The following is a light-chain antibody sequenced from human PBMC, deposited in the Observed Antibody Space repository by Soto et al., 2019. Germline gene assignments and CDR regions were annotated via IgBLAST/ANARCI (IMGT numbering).Light chain of an antibody. V-gene: IGKV1-5*01. Sequence: DIQMPQSPSTLSASVGDSVTITCGAGKSLNSLLAWYPQTPGRAPKLVIYDASTLESGVPSRFSGSVSGTEFTLTISSLQTDDFATYYCQQYNSYYSWTFGQGTKVDIK. CDR2: DAS. CDR1: KSLNSL. CDR3: QQYNSYYSWT. J-gene: IGKJ1*01.